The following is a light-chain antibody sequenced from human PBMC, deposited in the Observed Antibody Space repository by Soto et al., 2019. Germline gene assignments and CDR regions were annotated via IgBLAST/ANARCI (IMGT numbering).Light chain of an antibody. CDR1: QSIGGF. V-gene: IGKV1-39*01. Sequence: DIPMTQSPSSLSVSVGDRVTITCRASQSIGGFLNWYQQKLGKAPKLLIYAASSLQSGVPSRFSGSGSGTDFTLTISRLQPEDFATYYCQQSYSTPLTFGGGTKVEI. CDR2: AAS. CDR3: QQSYSTPLT. J-gene: IGKJ4*01.